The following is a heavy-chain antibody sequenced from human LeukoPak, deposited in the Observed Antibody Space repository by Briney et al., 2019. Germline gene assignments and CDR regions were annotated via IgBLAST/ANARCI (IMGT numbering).Heavy chain of an antibody. CDR2: IFYSGNI. CDR3: ARAASSWSFDY. D-gene: IGHD6-13*01. CDR1: GVSIRSYY. V-gene: IGHV4-59*01. J-gene: IGHJ4*02. Sequence: PSETLSLTCTVSGVSIRSYYWTWIRQPPGKGLEWIGYIFYSGNINYSPSLKSRVTISVDTSNNQLSLKLTSVTAADTAVYYCARAASSWSFDYWGQGTLFTVSS.